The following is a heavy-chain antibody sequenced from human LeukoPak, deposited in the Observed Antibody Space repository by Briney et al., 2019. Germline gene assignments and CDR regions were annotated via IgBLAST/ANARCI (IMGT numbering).Heavy chain of an antibody. D-gene: IGHD4-17*01. CDR1: GYTFTDYY. J-gene: IGHJ3*01. Sequence: ASVKVSCKASGYTFTDYYIHWMRQAPGQGLEWMGWINPKRGVTTYAQKFQGRVTMTRDTSLTTAYMELTRLRSDDTPIYYCARERNYGDYGNAFDVWGQGTKVTVSS. V-gene: IGHV1-2*02. CDR2: INPKRGVT. CDR3: ARERNYGDYGNAFDV.